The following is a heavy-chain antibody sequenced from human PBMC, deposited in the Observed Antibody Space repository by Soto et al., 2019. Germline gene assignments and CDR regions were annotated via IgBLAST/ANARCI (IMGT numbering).Heavy chain of an antibody. CDR1: GYSFSTYW. CDR3: ARLPGPITICGVVAAPNWYDP. V-gene: IGHV5-51*01. Sequence: GESLKISCERSGYSFSTYWIGSLRQMPGKGLEWMGNIYPGHTVTRYRPSFPAQVTNSPGKYISTPYLRRSSLKASDTAMYYCARLPGPITICGVVAAPNWYDPWGQGTLVTVSS. D-gene: IGHD3-3*01. J-gene: IGHJ5*02. CDR2: IYPGHTVT.